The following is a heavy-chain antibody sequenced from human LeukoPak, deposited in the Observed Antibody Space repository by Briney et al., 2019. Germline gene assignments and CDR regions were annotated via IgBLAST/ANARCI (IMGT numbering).Heavy chain of an antibody. Sequence: GGSLRLSCAASGFTFSDYYMSWIRQAPGKGLEWVSYISSSGGTIYYADSVKGRFTISRDNAKNSLYLQMNSLRAEDTAVYYCARWDLWYDSSGDAFDIWGQGTMVTVSS. V-gene: IGHV3-11*01. CDR1: GFTFSDYY. J-gene: IGHJ3*02. CDR3: ARWDLWYDSSGDAFDI. CDR2: ISSSGGTI. D-gene: IGHD3-22*01.